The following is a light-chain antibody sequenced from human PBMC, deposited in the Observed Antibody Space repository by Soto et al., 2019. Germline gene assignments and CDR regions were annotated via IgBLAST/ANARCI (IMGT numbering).Light chain of an antibody. V-gene: IGKV1-39*01. CDR2: AAS. J-gene: IGKJ1*01. CDR1: QSVITY. CDR3: QQTLHFPHT. Sequence: DIQMTQSPSSLSASVGDRVIITCRASQSVITYLNWYQQKVGKAPKVLIFAASNLQSGVPSRFSGSGSGTDFTLTISSLQPEDFATYYCQQTLHFPHTFGQGTKVDIK.